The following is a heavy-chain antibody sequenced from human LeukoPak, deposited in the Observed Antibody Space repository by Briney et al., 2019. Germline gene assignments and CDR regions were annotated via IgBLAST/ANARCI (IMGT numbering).Heavy chain of an antibody. J-gene: IGHJ4*02. CDR2: IYHSGST. CDR3: ASGIGGYFDY. D-gene: IGHD1-26*01. CDR1: GGSTSSGGYS. Sequence: PSETLSLTCAVSGGSTSSGGYSWSWIRQPPGKGLEWIGYIYHSGSTYYNPSLKSRVTISVDRSKNQFSLKLSSVTAADTAVYYCASGIGGYFDYWGQGTLVTVSS. V-gene: IGHV4-30-2*01.